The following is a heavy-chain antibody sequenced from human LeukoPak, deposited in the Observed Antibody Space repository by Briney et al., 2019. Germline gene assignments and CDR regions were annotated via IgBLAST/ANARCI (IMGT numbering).Heavy chain of an antibody. Sequence: GGSLRLSCAASGFTFSDYCMSWIRQAPGKGLEWVSYISSSGSTIYYADSVKGRFTISRDNAKNSLYLQMNSLRAEDTAVYYCAGRRDGYDSDDYWGQGTLVTVSS. CDR3: AGRRDGYDSDDY. CDR1: GFTFSDYC. V-gene: IGHV3-11*01. D-gene: IGHD5-24*01. J-gene: IGHJ4*02. CDR2: ISSSGSTI.